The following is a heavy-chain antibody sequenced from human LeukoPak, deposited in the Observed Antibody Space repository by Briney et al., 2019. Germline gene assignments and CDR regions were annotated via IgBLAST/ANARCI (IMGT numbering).Heavy chain of an antibody. CDR2: INHSGST. Sequence: SETLSLTCAAYGGSFSGYYWSWIRQPPGKGLEWIGEINHSGSTNYNPSLKSRVTISVDTSKNQFSLKLSSVTAADTAVYYCARDGLSGSSTSYYYYGMDVWGQGTTVTVSS. CDR1: GGSFSGYY. CDR3: ARDGLSGSSTSYYYYGMDV. D-gene: IGHD2-2*01. J-gene: IGHJ6*02. V-gene: IGHV4-34*01.